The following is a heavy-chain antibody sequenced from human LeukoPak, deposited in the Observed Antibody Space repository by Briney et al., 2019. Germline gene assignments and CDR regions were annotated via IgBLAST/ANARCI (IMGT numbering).Heavy chain of an antibody. Sequence: GGSLRLSCAASGFIFSNYGMHWVRQAPVKGLEWVAVVWYDGSNKYYADSVKGQFTISRDNSRSTLFLEMNSLGAEDTAVYYCAREIFTGSYPDAFDIWGRGTLVTVSS. CDR3: AREIFTGSYPDAFDI. V-gene: IGHV3-33*01. D-gene: IGHD3-9*01. CDR1: GFIFSNYG. CDR2: VWYDGSNK. J-gene: IGHJ3*02.